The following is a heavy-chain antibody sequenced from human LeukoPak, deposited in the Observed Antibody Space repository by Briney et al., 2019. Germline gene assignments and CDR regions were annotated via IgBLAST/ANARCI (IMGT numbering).Heavy chain of an antibody. D-gene: IGHD6-13*01. J-gene: IGHJ6*04. V-gene: IGHV3-43D*04. CDR3: AKDLYSSSYYYYYGMDV. CDR1: GFTFDDYA. CDR2: ISWDGGST. Sequence: GGSLRLSCAASGFTFDDYAMHWVRQAPGKGLEWVPLISWDGGSTYYADSVKGRFTISRDNSKNSLYLQMNSLRAEDTALYYCAKDLYSSSYYYYYGMDVWGKGTTVTVSS.